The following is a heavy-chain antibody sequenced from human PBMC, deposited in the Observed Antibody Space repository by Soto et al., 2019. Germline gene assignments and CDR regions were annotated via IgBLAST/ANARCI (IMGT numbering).Heavy chain of an antibody. Sequence: QLQLQESGPGLVKPSETLSLTCTVSGGSVSISSSTYYWGWIRQPPGKGLEWIARISYNGRTYYKPSLNSQVTISVDASKNQCSLKFNSVTAADTAMYYCARHKTEYGMDVWGKGTKVTVSS. CDR3: ARHKTEYGMDV. CDR2: ISYNGRT. J-gene: IGHJ6*04. V-gene: IGHV4-39*01. CDR1: GGSVSISSSTYY.